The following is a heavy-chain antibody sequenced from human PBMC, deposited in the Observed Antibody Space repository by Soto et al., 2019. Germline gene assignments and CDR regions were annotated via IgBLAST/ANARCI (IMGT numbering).Heavy chain of an antibody. CDR1: GYTFTAHS. CDR3: AREPEDGVPGDY. CDR2: IIVSHDRP. D-gene: IGHD2-8*01. V-gene: IGHV1-3*01. J-gene: IGHJ4*02. Sequence: VQLVQSGTELKEPGASVRVSCKASGYTFTAHSLHWARQAPGQGLEWMGWIIVSHDRPRYAPQFQGRLTFETDRIGTTAYMHLTLLTPEDTAVYFCAREPEDGVPGDYWGQGTPVVVSS.